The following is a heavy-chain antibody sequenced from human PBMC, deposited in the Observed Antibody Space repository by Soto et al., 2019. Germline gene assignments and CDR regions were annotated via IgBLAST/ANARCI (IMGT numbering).Heavy chain of an antibody. V-gene: IGHV1-18*01. Sequence: ASVKVSCKASGYTFTSYGISWARQAPGQGLEWMGWISAYNGNTNYAQKLQGRVTMTTDTSTSTAYMELRSLRSDDTAVYYCARPLGGAVAGTFDYWGQGTLVTVSS. CDR1: GYTFTSYG. CDR2: ISAYNGNT. CDR3: ARPLGGAVAGTFDY. D-gene: IGHD6-19*01. J-gene: IGHJ4*02.